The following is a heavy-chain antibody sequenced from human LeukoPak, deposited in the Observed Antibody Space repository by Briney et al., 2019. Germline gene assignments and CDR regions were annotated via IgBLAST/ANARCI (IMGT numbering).Heavy chain of an antibody. J-gene: IGHJ3*02. CDR1: GFTFSSYW. CDR2: IKQDGSEK. V-gene: IGHV3-7*01. Sequence: GGPLRLSCAASGFTFSSYWMSWVRQAPGKGPEWVANIKQDGSEKYYVDSVKGRFTISRDNAKNSLYLQMNSLRAEDTAVYYCARARTRYSGSYGGAFDIWGQGTMVTVSS. D-gene: IGHD1-26*01. CDR3: ARARTRYSGSYGGAFDI.